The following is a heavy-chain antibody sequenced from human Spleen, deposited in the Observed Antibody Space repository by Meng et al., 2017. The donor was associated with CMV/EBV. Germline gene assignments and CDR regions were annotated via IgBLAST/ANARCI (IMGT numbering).Heavy chain of an antibody. CDR3: ARDKGLSYYYSYGMDV. V-gene: IGHV3-11*04. Sequence: GESLKISCAASGFTFSDYYMNWIRQAPGKGLEWVSYISSSGSTIYYADSVKGRFTISRDNAKNSLYLQMNSLRAEDTAVYYCARDKGLSYYYSYGMDVWGLGTTVTVSS. CDR1: GFTFSDYY. J-gene: IGHJ6*02. D-gene: IGHD2/OR15-2a*01. CDR2: ISSSGSTI.